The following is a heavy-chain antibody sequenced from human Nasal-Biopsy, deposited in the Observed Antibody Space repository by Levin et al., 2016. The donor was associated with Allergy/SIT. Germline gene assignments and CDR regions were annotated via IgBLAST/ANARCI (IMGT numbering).Heavy chain of an antibody. CDR1: GGSLSDYL. CDR3: ARDSPQIVTPPAANDDFFQVGLDV. D-gene: IGHD2-2*01. V-gene: IGHV4-34*01. J-gene: IGHJ6*02. Sequence: SETLSLTCVVEGGSLSDYLWTWIRQPPGKGLEWIGDINRRGATTSNPSLQSRVSMSIDASKRQFSLTLKSLTAADTAVYYCARDSPQIVTPPAANDDFFQVGLDVWGQGTTVTVSS. CDR2: INRRGAT.